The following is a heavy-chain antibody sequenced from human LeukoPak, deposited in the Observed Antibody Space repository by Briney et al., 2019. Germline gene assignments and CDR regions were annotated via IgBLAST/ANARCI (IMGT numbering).Heavy chain of an antibody. J-gene: IGHJ1*01. CDR2: IIPILGIA. Sequence: GASVKVSCKASGGTFSSYAISWVRQAPGQGLEWMGRIIPILGIANYAQKFQGRVTITADKSTSTAYMELSSLRSEDTAVYYCARSPYCSGGSCDRYFQHWGQGTLVTVSS. CDR3: ARSPYCSGGSCDRYFQH. CDR1: GGTFSSYA. D-gene: IGHD2-15*01. V-gene: IGHV1-69*04.